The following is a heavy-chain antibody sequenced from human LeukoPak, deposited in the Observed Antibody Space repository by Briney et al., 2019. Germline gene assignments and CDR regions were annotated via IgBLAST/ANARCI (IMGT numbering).Heavy chain of an antibody. CDR3: ARDRYYYCYMDV. V-gene: IGHV3-74*01. CDR1: GFTFSSYW. J-gene: IGHJ6*03. CDR2: INSDGSST. Sequence: AGGSLRLSCAASGFTFSSYWMHWGRQAPGKGLVWVSRINSDGSSTSYVDSVKGRFTISRDNAKNTLYLQMNSLRAEDTAVYYCARDRYYYCYMDVWGKGTTVTVSS.